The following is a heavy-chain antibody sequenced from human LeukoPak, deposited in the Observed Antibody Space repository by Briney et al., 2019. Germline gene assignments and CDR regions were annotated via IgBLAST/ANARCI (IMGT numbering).Heavy chain of an antibody. J-gene: IGHJ4*02. Sequence: GGSLRLSCAASGFTFSKYWMFWVRQAPGKGLKSVSRINTDGTVTTYADSVKGRFTVSGDNADNTMFLQMNSVRDEDTAVYYCATKQWLAPPPDSWGQGTPVTVSS. CDR2: INTDGTVT. CDR3: ATKQWLAPPPDS. CDR1: GFTFSKYW. V-gene: IGHV3-74*01. D-gene: IGHD6-19*01.